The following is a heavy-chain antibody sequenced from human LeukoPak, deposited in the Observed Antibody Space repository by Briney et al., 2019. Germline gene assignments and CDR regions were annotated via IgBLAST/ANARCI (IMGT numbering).Heavy chain of an antibody. CDR3: ARACYIAVAGTLSYFDY. V-gene: IGHV4-30-2*01. Sequence: SETLSLTCAVSGGSISSGGYSWSWIRQPPGKGLEWIGYIYHSGSTYYNPSLKSRVTISVDRSKNQFSLKLSSVTAADTAVYYCARACYIAVAGTLSYFDYWGQGTLVTVSS. J-gene: IGHJ4*02. D-gene: IGHD6-19*01. CDR2: IYHSGST. CDR1: GGSISSGGYS.